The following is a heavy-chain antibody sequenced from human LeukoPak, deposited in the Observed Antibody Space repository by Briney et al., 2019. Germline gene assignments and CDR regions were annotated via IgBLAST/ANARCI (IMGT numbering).Heavy chain of an antibody. CDR2: ISSSSSYI. CDR1: GFTFSSYS. J-gene: IGHJ4*02. D-gene: IGHD2/OR15-2a*01. V-gene: IGHV3-21*01. Sequence: GGSLRLSCAASGFTFSSYSMNWVRQAPGKGLEWVSSISSSSSYIYYADSVKGRFTISRGNAKNSLYLQMNSLRAEDTAVYYCATPVLKGGSVWGQGTLVTVSS. CDR3: ATPVLKGGSV.